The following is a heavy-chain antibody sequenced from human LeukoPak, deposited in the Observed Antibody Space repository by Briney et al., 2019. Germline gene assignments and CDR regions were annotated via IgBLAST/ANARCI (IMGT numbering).Heavy chain of an antibody. V-gene: IGHV1-69*13. CDR1: GGTFSSYA. J-gene: IGHJ5*02. Sequence: SVKVSCKASGGTFSSYAISWVRQAPGQGLEWMGGIIPIFGTANYAQKFQGRVTITADESTSTAYMELSSLRSEDTAVYYCARGRGYCSGGSRYSRWFDPWGQGTLVTVSS. CDR2: IIPIFGTA. D-gene: IGHD2-15*01. CDR3: ARGRGYCSGGSRYSRWFDP.